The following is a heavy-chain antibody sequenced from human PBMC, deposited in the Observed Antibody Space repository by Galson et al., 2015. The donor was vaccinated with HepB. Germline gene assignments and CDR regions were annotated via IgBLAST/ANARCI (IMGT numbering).Heavy chain of an antibody. D-gene: IGHD3-10*01. Sequence: SVKVSCKASGYTFTSYGISWVRQAPGQGLEWMGWISAYNGNTNYAQKFQGRLTMTTDTSTRTAYMELRSLRSDDTAVYYCARARNEELLWFGAPHNGMNVWGQGTTVTVSS. V-gene: IGHV1-18*04. CDR1: GYTFTSYG. CDR2: ISAYNGNT. CDR3: ARARNEELLWFGAPHNGMNV. J-gene: IGHJ6*02.